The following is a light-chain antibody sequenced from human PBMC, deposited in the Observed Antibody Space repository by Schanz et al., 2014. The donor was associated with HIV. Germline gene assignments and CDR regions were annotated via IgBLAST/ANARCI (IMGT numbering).Light chain of an antibody. Sequence: QSALTQPASVSGSPGQSITISCTGTSNDVGTYNLVSWYQQHPGKAPQLMIYEVSKRPSGVSDRFSGSKSDNTASLTISGLQVDDEADYYCSSYTNSSPWVFGGGTKLTVL. CDR2: EVS. V-gene: IGLV2-14*02. J-gene: IGLJ3*02. CDR1: SNDVGTYNL. CDR3: SSYTNSSPWV.